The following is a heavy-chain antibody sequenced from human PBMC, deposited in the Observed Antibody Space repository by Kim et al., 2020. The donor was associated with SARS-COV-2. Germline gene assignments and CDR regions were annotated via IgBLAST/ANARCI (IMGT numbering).Heavy chain of an antibody. D-gene: IGHD3-3*01. J-gene: IGHJ5*02. V-gene: IGHV4-31*03. Sequence: SETLSLTCTVSGGPMTSGAFYWSWIRQHPGKGLEWIGYIYYSGSTYYNPSLKSRISISIDTSKNQFSLKLSSVTAADTAVYYCARAALPFWSGYSVNWFDPWGQGTLVTVSS. CDR2: IYYSGST. CDR1: GGPMTSGAFY. CDR3: ARAALPFWSGYSVNWFDP.